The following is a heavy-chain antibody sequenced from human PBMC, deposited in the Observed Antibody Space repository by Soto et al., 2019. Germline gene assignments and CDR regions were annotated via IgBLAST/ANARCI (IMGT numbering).Heavy chain of an antibody. CDR2: IRSKAYGGTT. D-gene: IGHD3-22*01. CDR1: GFSFGDYA. J-gene: IGHJ4*02. CDR3: AIDSSGYNYYFDY. V-gene: IGHV3-49*03. Sequence: PGGSLRLSCTASGFSFGDYAMSWFRQAPGKGLEWVGFIRSKAYGGTTEYAASVNGRFTISRDDSKSIAYLQINTLKTEDTAVYYCAIDSSGYNYYFDYWGQGTLVTVSS.